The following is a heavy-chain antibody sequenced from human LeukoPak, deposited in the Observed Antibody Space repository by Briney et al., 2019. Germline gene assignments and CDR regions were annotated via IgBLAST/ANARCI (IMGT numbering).Heavy chain of an antibody. CDR2: IRNKAYRGTT. V-gene: IGHV3-49*04. J-gene: IGHJ4*02. CDR3: VRDWYSSHY. CDR1: GFTFGDYA. D-gene: IGHD2-21*02. Sequence: GGSLRLSCTASGFTFGDYAMTWVRQAPGKGLEWVGLIRNKAYRGTTEYAASVKGRFTISRDDSRSTAYLQMNSLKTEDTAVYYCVRDWYSSHYWGQGTLVTVSS.